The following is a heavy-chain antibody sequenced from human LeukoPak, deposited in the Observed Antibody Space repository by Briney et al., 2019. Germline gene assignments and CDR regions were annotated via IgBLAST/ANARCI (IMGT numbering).Heavy chain of an antibody. J-gene: IGHJ6*03. CDR3: ATTLRRYYYMDV. Sequence: KPSETLSLTCTVSGGSISSSSYYWGWIRQPPGKGLEWIGSIYYSGSTYYNPSLKSRVTISVDTSKNQFSLKLSSVTAADTAVYYCATTLRRYYYMDVWGKGTTVTVSS. CDR1: GGSISSSSYY. CDR2: IYYSGST. D-gene: IGHD3-16*01. V-gene: IGHV4-39*01.